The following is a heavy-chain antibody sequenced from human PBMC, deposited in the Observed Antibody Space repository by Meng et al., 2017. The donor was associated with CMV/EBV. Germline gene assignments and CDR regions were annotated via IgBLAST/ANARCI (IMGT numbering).Heavy chain of an antibody. J-gene: IGHJ5*02. CDR1: GGSISSGGYY. CDR2: IYYSGST. D-gene: IGHD6-13*01. CDR3: ARSPSQQPYNWFDP. V-gene: IGHV4-31*02. Sequence: SGGSISSGGYYWSWIRQHPGKGLEWIGYIYYSGSTYYNPSLKSRVTISVDTSKNQFSLKLSSVTAADTAVYYCARSPSQQPYNWFDPWGQGTLVTVSS.